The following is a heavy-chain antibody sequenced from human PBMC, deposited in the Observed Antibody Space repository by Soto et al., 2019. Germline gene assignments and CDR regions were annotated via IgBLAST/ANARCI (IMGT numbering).Heavy chain of an antibody. CDR3: ARDRSRGWSYFDY. V-gene: IGHV3-30*03. J-gene: IGHJ4*02. CDR2: TLYDGSNK. CDR1: GFIFNNNA. Sequence: QVQLVESGGGVVQPGRSLRLSCAASGFIFNNNAMHWVRQAPGKGLEWVAVTLYDGSNKYYADSVEGRFTISRDNFKNTLYLEMNSLRTEDTGVYYCARDRSRGWSYFDYWGQGTLVTVSS. D-gene: IGHD6-19*01.